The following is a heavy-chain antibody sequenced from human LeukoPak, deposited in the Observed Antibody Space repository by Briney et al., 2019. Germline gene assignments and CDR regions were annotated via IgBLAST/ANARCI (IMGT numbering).Heavy chain of an antibody. J-gene: IGHJ3*02. CDR2: INGDGSSA. CDR3: ARPQHGDLYAFDI. Sequence: GSLRLSCAASGFTFSSYWMHWVRQAPGKRLVWVSRINGDGSSATYADSVKGRFTISRDSAKNTVYLQMNSLRAEDTAVYYCARPQHGDLYAFDIWGQGTMVTVSS. V-gene: IGHV3-74*01. CDR1: GFTFSSYW. D-gene: IGHD4-17*01.